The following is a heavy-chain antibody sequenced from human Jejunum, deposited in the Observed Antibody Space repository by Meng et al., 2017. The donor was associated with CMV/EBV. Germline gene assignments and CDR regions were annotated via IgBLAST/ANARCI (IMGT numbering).Heavy chain of an antibody. CDR1: YA. V-gene: IGHV3-30-3*01. Sequence: YAVHWVRQAPGKGLEWVAVISYDGTNKYNADSVKGRFTISRDNSKNTLYLQMNSLRAEDTAVYYCARDWGAQPTVIQHYYYYFGMDVWGQGTTVTVSS. CDR3: ARDWGAQPTVIQHYYYYFGMDV. J-gene: IGHJ6*02. D-gene: IGHD2-2*02. CDR2: ISYDGTNK.